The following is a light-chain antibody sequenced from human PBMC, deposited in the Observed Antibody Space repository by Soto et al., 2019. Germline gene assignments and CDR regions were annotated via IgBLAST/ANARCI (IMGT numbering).Light chain of an antibody. CDR2: DVS. CDR3: CSYAGSYTYV. J-gene: IGLJ1*01. Sequence: QSALTQPRSVSGSPGQSVTISCTGTSSGVGGYNYVSWYQQHPGKAPKLMIYDVSKRPSGVPDRFSGSKSGNTASLTISGLQAEDEADYYCCSYAGSYTYVFGTGTKLTV. CDR1: SSGVGGYNY. V-gene: IGLV2-11*01.